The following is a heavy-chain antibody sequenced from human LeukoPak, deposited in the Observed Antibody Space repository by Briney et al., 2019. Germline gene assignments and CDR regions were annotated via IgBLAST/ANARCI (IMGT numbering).Heavy chain of an antibody. CDR3: ARDRVWFDP. V-gene: IGHV3-33*01. J-gene: IGHJ5*02. D-gene: IGHD6-13*01. Sequence: GGSLRLSCAASGFTFSSYGMHWVRQAPGKGLEWVAVIWYDGSNKYYADSVKGRFTISSDNSKNTLYLQMNSLRAEDTAVYYCARDRVWFDPWGQGTLVTVSS. CDR2: IWYDGSNK. CDR1: GFTFSSYG.